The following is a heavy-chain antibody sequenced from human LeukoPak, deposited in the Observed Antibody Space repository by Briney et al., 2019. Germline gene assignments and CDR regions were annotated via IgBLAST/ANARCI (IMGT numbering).Heavy chain of an antibody. V-gene: IGHV4-59*02. Sequence: SETLSLTCTVSRDSVTSYYWSWIRQPPGKGLEWIGYFYYSRSTNYNPSLKSRVTISVDTSKNQFSLKLSSVTATDTAVYYCARGMEAFDIWGQGTMVTVPS. CDR1: RDSVTSYY. D-gene: IGHD3-3*01. J-gene: IGHJ3*02. CDR2: FYYSRST. CDR3: ARGMEAFDI.